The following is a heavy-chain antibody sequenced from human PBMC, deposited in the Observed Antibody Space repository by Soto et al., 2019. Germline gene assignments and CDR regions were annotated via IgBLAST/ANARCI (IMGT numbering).Heavy chain of an antibody. J-gene: IGHJ4*02. CDR3: ARRRPYSSGWYFDS. CDR1: GFNFSTYS. D-gene: IGHD6-13*01. V-gene: IGHV3-48*01. Sequence: EVQLVESGGGLIQPGGSLRLSCAASGFNFSTYSMNWVRRAPGKGLEWVSYISSSGGTTHYADSVKGRFTISRDNAKNSLYLQMSSLRAEDTAVYHCARRRPYSSGWYFDSWGQGTLVTVSS. CDR2: ISSSGGTT.